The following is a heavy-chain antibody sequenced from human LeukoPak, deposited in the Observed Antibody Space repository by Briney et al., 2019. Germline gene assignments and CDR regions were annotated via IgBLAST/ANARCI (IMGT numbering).Heavy chain of an antibody. CDR3: ARHLVYSGSGSYWANYYYYYGMDV. J-gene: IGHJ6*02. CDR1: GGSISSYY. CDR2: IYYSGST. D-gene: IGHD3-10*01. Sequence: SETLSLTCTVSGGSISSYYWSWIRQPPGKGLEWIGYIYYSGSTNYNPSLKSRVTISVDTSKNQFSLKLSSVTAADTAAYYCARHLVYSGSGSYWANYYYYYGMDVWGQGTTVTVSS. V-gene: IGHV4-59*08.